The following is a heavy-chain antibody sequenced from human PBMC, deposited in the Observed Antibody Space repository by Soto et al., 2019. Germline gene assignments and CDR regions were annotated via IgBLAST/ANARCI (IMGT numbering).Heavy chain of an antibody. D-gene: IGHD1-26*01. CDR3: ARRPIVGATEYYFDY. V-gene: IGHV5-51*01. CDR2: IYPGDSDT. Sequence: PGESLKISCQGSGYSFTSYWIGWVRQMPGKGLEWMGIIYPGDSDTRYSPSFQGQVTISADKSISTAYLQWSSLKASDTAMYYCARRPIVGATEYYFDYWGQGTRGTSPQ. CDR1: GYSFTSYW. J-gene: IGHJ4*02.